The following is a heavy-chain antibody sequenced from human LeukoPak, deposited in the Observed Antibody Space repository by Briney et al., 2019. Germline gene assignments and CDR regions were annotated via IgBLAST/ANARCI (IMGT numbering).Heavy chain of an antibody. Sequence: GRSLTLPCTASGFTHGDWAILWLRQAPRRGREGVGFIRRKDYGGLTEYAAYVKSRFTIARDDSSRIAYLQMNSLKTQYTAVYYCTSVTKYWSSTSSSKRRGMNCYGMVVWGQGSTVTVSS. J-gene: IGHJ6*02. V-gene: IGHV3-49*03. CDR3: TSVTKYWSSTSSSKRRGMNCYGMVV. CDR1: GFTHGDWA. D-gene: IGHD2-2*01. CDR2: IRRKDYGGLT.